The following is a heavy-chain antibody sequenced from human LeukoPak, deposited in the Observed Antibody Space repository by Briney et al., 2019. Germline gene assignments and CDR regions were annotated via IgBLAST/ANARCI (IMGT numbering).Heavy chain of an antibody. V-gene: IGHV3-21*01. Sequence: GSLRLSCAASGFTFSSYSMNWVRQAPGKGPEWVSSISSSSSYIYYADSVKGRFTISRDNAKNSLYLQMNSLRAEDTAVYYCAREVVYYDSSGYYSPDAFDIWGQGTMVTVSS. CDR1: GFTFSSYS. CDR2: ISSSSSYI. CDR3: AREVVYYDSSGYYSPDAFDI. J-gene: IGHJ3*02. D-gene: IGHD3-22*01.